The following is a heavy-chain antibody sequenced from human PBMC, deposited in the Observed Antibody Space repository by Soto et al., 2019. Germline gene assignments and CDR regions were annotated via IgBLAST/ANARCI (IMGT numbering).Heavy chain of an antibody. Sequence: EVQLVESGGGLVKPGGSLRLSCAFSGFTFSTYTMNWVRQAPGKGLEWVSSINGRSNYVYYADSVKGRFTISRDNAKNALYLQMKSLRAADTALYYCARDGVVVGSSSAFDHWGLGTLVTVAS. CDR2: INGRSNYV. CDR1: GFTFSTYT. CDR3: ARDGVVVGSSSAFDH. V-gene: IGHV3-21*01. J-gene: IGHJ4*02. D-gene: IGHD1-26*01.